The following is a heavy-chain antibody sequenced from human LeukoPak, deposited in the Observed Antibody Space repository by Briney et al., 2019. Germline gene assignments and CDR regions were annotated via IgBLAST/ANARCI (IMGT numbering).Heavy chain of an antibody. CDR2: IKSDGSST. J-gene: IGHJ4*02. CDR3: ARDKGYAVDY. CDR1: GSTFSSYW. V-gene: IGHV3-74*01. D-gene: IGHD5-12*01. Sequence: PGGSLRLSCAASGSTFSSYWMHWVRQAPGKGLVWVSLIKSDGSSTTYADSVKGRFTISRDNAKNTLYLQMNSLRAEDTAVYYCARDKGYAVDYWGQGTLVTVSS.